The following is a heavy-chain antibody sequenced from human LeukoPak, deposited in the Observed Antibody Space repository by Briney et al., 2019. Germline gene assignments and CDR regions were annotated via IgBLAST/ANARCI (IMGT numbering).Heavy chain of an antibody. Sequence: PSQTLSLTCTVSGGSISSGGYYWSWIRQPPGKGLEWIGYIYHSGSTYYNPSLKSRVTISVDRSKNQFSLKLSSVTAADTAVYYCARGVGGIEVVPAFDIWGQGTMVTVSS. V-gene: IGHV4-30-2*01. CDR1: GGSISSGGYY. J-gene: IGHJ3*02. D-gene: IGHD2-2*01. CDR2: IYHSGST. CDR3: ARGVGGIEVVPAFDI.